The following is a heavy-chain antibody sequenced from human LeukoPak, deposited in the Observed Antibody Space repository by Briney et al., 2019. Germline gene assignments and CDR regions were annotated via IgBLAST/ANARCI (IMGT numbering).Heavy chain of an antibody. J-gene: IGHJ5*02. Sequence: PSETLSLTCTVSGGSISSYYWSWIRQPAGKGLEWIGHINYMGDTTYNPSLKSRVSILLETSKTQFSLKLNSVTRADTAVYYCARLVIAKDGGWLDPWGQGTQVTVSS. CDR3: ARLVIAKDGGWLDP. CDR2: INYMGDT. CDR1: GGSISSYY. V-gene: IGHV4-59*08. D-gene: IGHD6-13*01.